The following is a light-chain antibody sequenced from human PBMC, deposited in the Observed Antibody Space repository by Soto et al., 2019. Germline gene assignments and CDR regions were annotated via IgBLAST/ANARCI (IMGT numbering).Light chain of an antibody. CDR2: GAS. J-gene: IGKJ1*01. V-gene: IGKV3-20*01. Sequence: IVFTQSPGTLSLSPGERATLSCRASQSVSSSYLAWYQQKPGQATRLLIYGASSRATGIPDRFNGSWSGTDFTLTISRLEADDVAVYHCHQYGSSVRAFGQGTKVDIK. CDR1: QSVSSSY. CDR3: HQYGSSVRA.